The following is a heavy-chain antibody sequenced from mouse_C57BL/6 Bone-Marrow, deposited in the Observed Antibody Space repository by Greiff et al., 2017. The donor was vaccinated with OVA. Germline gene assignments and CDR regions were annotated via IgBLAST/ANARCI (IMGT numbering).Heavy chain of an antibody. D-gene: IGHD2-10*01. CDR2: IYPRSGNT. V-gene: IGHV1-81*01. Sequence: VQLQQSGAELARPGASVKLSCKASGYTFTSYGISWVKQRTGQGLEWIGEIYPRSGNTYYNEKFKGKATLTADKSSSTAYMELRSLTSEDSAVYFCARPYYGNYHWYFDVWGTGTTVTVSS. CDR3: ARPYYGNYHWYFDV. CDR1: GYTFTSYG. J-gene: IGHJ1*03.